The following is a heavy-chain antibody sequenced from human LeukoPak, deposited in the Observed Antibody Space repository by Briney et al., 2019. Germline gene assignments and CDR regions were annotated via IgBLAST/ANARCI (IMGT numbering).Heavy chain of an antibody. CDR2: ISAYNGNT. CDR1: GYTFTSYG. Sequence: ASVKVSCKASGYTFTSYGISWVRQAPGQGLEWMGWISAYNGNTNYAQKLQGRVTMTTDTSTSTAYMELRSLRSDDTAVYYCALSGPRKNIVVVPAVFDYWGQGTLVTVSS. CDR3: ALSGPRKNIVVVPAVFDY. D-gene: IGHD2-2*01. V-gene: IGHV1-18*01. J-gene: IGHJ4*02.